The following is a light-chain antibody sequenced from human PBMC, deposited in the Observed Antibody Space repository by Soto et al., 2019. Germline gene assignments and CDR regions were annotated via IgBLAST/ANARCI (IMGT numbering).Light chain of an antibody. V-gene: IGLV2-14*01. CDR3: SSYTSSTTSYV. J-gene: IGLJ1*01. Sequence: QSALTQPASVSGSPGQSITISCTGTNSDIGSYNYVSWYQQHPGKAPRVMIYGISNRPSGVSNRFSGSKSGNTASLTISGLQAEVEADYYCSSYTSSTTSYVFGTGTKLTVL. CDR2: GIS. CDR1: NSDIGSYNY.